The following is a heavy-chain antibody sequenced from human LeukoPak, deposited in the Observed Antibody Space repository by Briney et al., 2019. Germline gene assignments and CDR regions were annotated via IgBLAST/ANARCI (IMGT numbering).Heavy chain of an antibody. Sequence: GSLILSCAASGFTFDDYGMSWVRQAPGKGLEWVATIKDDGSEDYYLDSVKGRFTISRDNAKSSMWLQMSSLRAEDTAVYYCARDQTPFYWGQGSLVTVSS. CDR2: IKDDGSED. V-gene: IGHV3-7*01. CDR1: GFTFDDYG. D-gene: IGHD2-15*01. J-gene: IGHJ4*02. CDR3: ARDQTPFY.